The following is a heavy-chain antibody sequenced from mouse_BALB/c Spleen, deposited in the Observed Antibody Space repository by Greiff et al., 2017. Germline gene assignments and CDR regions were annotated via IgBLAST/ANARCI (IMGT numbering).Heavy chain of an antibody. V-gene: IGHV1-7*01. J-gene: IGHJ4*01. CDR3: ARPYYYGSGYYAMDY. CDR1: GYTFTSYW. CDR2: INPSTGYT. D-gene: IGHD1-1*01. Sequence: QVQLKQSGAELAKPGASVKMSCKASGYTFTSYWMHWVKQRPGQGLEWIGYINPSTGYTEYNQKFKDKATLTADKSSSTAYMQLSSLTSEDSAVYYCARPYYYGSGYYAMDYWGQGTSVTVSS.